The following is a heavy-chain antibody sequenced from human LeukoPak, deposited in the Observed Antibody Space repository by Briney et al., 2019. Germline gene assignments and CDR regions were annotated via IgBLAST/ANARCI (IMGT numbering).Heavy chain of an antibody. CDR1: GGSFSGYY. Sequence: SETLSLTCAVYGGSFSGYYWSWIRQPPGKGLEWIGYIYYSGSTYYNPSLKSRVTISVDTSKNQFSLKLSSVTAADTAVYYCARGWREVVPAATDYWGQGTPVTVSS. CDR2: IYYSGST. CDR3: ARGWREVVPAATDY. V-gene: IGHV4-30-4*01. J-gene: IGHJ4*02. D-gene: IGHD2-2*01.